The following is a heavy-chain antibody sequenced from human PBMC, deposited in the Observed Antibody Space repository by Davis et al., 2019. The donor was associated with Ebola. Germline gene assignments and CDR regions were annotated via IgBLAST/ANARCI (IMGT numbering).Heavy chain of an antibody. CDR1: GFTFSGSA. J-gene: IGHJ6*02. CDR2: IRSKANSYAT. D-gene: IGHD4-17*01. CDR3: TRPGTTVTTLSYYYGMDV. V-gene: IGHV3-73*01. Sequence: GESLKISCAASGFTFSGSAMHWVRQASGKGLEWVGRIRSKANSYATAYAASVKGRFTISRDDSKNTAYLQMNSLKTEDTAVYYCTRPGTTVTTLSYYYGMDVWGQGTTVTVSS.